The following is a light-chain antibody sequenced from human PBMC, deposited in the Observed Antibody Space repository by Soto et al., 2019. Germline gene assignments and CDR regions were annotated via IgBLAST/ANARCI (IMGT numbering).Light chain of an antibody. CDR1: QSVSSNY. CDR2: GAS. CDR3: QQYNNWPQT. V-gene: IGKV3-20*01. J-gene: IGKJ1*01. Sequence: ETVLTQSPGTLSLSPGERATLSCRASQSVSSNYLAWYQQKPGQAPRLLIYGASSRATGIPARFSGSGSGTDFTLTISRLGPEDFAVFFCQQYNNWPQTFGQGTKVDIK.